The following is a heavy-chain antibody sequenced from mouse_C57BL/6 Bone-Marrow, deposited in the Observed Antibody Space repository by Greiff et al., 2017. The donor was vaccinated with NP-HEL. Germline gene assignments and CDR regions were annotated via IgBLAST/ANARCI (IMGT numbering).Heavy chain of an antibody. J-gene: IGHJ1*03. Sequence: EVKLVESEGGLVQPGRSMKLSCTASGFTFSDYYMAWVRQVPEKGLEWVANINYDGSSTYYLDSLKSRFIISRDNAKNILYLQMSSLKSEDTATYYCARDPSYYYGSPYWYFDVWGTGTTVTVSS. D-gene: IGHD1-1*01. CDR1: GFTFSDYY. CDR2: INYDGSST. V-gene: IGHV5-16*01. CDR3: ARDPSYYYGSPYWYFDV.